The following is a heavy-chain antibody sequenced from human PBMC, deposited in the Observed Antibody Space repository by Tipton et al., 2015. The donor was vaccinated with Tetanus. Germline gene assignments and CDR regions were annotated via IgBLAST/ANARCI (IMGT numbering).Heavy chain of an antibody. V-gene: IGHV4-34*12. CDR3: ARVYCSSGSCYDGWGD. Sequence: TLSLTCAVYGGSFSGYYWSWIRQPSGKGLEWIGEIIHSGTTNYNPSLKSRVTISVDTSKNQFSLKLSSVTAADTAVYYCARVYCSSGSCYDGWGDWGQGTLVTVSS. CDR2: IIHSGTT. CDR1: GGSFSGYY. J-gene: IGHJ4*02. D-gene: IGHD2-15*01.